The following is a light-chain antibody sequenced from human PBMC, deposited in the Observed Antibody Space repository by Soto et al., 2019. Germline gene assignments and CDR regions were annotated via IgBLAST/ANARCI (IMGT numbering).Light chain of an antibody. CDR1: QSISSW. CDR3: QQSYSTPPWT. J-gene: IGKJ1*01. V-gene: IGKV1-5*01. Sequence: DIQMTQSPSTLSASVGARAPITCRASQSISSWLAWYQQKPGKAPKLLIYDASGLESGVPSRFSGSGSGTEFTLTISSLQPEDFATYYCQQSYSTPPWTFGQGTKVDIK. CDR2: DAS.